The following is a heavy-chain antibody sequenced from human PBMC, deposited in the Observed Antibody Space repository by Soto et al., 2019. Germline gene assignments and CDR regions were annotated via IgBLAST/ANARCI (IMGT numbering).Heavy chain of an antibody. D-gene: IGHD6-6*01. V-gene: IGHV3-23*01. CDR3: AKDLRKYSSSTVYYGMDX. J-gene: IGHJ6*02. CDR2: ISGSCGST. CDR1: GFSFSSYD. Sequence: GGSLRLSCAASGFSFSSYDMTWVRQAPGKGLEWVSAISGSCGSTYYADSVKGRFTISRDNSKNTLYLQMNSLRADDTAVYYCAKDLRKYSSSTVYYGMDXWGQGTPVTVS.